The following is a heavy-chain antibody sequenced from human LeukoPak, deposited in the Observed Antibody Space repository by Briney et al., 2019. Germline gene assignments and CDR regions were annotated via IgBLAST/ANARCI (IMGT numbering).Heavy chain of an antibody. Sequence: HGGSLTLSCAASGFTVSDYYMSWIRHAPAQGLELVSYISSSGSTIYYADSVKGRFTISRDNAKNSLYLRMNSLRAEDTAVYYCARTIIDSSGYLDYWGQGTLVTVSS. J-gene: IGHJ4*02. CDR2: ISSSGSTI. CDR3: ARTIIDSSGYLDY. V-gene: IGHV3-11*01. CDR1: GFTVSDYY. D-gene: IGHD3-22*01.